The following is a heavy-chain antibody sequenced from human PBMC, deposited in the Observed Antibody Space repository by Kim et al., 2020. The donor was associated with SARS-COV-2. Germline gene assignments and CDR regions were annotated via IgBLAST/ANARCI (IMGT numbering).Heavy chain of an antibody. CDR2: IIPIFGTA. Sequence: SVNVSCKASGGTFSSYAISWVRQAPGQGLEWMGGIIPIFGTANYAQKFQGRVTITADESTSTAYMELSSLRSEDTAVYYCARGAAEDSSGYFIDAFDIWGQGTMVTVSS. CDR1: GGTFSSYA. CDR3: ARGAAEDSSGYFIDAFDI. D-gene: IGHD3-22*01. J-gene: IGHJ3*02. V-gene: IGHV1-69*13.